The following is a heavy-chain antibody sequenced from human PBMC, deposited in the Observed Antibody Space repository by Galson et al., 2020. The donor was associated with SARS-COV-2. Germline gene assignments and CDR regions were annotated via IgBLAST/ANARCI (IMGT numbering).Heavy chain of an antibody. CDR3: ARHPGYYYYYMDV. CDR1: GYSFTSYW. V-gene: IGHV5-51*01. CDR2: IYPGDSDT. J-gene: IGHJ6*03. D-gene: IGHD7-27*01. Sequence: KIGESMKISCKGSGYSFTSYWIGWVRQMPGKGLEWMGIIYPGDSDTRYSPSFQGQVTISADKSISTAYLQWSSLKASDTAMYYCARHPGYYYYYMDVWGKGTTVTVSS.